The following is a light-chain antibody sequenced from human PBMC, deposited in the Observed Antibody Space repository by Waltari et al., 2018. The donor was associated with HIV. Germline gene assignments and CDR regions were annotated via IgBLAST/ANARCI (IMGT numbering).Light chain of an antibody. CDR1: HNLLHTNVHNY. CDR2: LGS. CDR3: MHGQQTPV. Sequence: DIAMIQSPDSLAVSPGESASISCRSSHNLLHTNVHNYLEWSLQRPGQAPELLIYLGSQRASGVPARIACSGSGTSFILKINRMEAEDVGVYYCMHGQQTPVFGQGTKVEIK. J-gene: IGKJ1*01. V-gene: IGKV2-28*01.